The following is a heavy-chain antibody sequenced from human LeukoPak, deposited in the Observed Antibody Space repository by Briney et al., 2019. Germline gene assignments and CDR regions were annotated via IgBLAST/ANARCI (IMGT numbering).Heavy chain of an antibody. D-gene: IGHD5-24*01. J-gene: IGHJ6*03. V-gene: IGHV4-59*01. CDR3: ARDTRWLQSDYYYYYMDV. CDR2: IYYSGST. CDR1: GGSISSYY. Sequence: SETLSLTCTVSGGSISSYYWSWIRQPPGKGLEWIGYIYYSGSTYYNPSLRSRVSISVDTSKNQFSLKLSSVTAADTAVYYCARDTRWLQSDYYYYYMDVWGKGTTVTVSS.